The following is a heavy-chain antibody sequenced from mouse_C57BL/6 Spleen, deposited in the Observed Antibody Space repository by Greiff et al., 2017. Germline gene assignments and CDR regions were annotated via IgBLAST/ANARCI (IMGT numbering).Heavy chain of an antibody. Sequence: EVKLMESGPELVKPGASVKMSCKASGYTFTDYNMHWVKQSHGKSLEWIGYINPNNGGTSYNQKFKGKATLTVNKSSSTAYMELRSLTSEDSAVYYCARDYYGSEAWFAYWGQGTLVTVSA. CDR1: GYTFTDYN. CDR3: ARDYYGSEAWFAY. J-gene: IGHJ3*01. V-gene: IGHV1-22*01. D-gene: IGHD1-1*01. CDR2: INPNNGGT.